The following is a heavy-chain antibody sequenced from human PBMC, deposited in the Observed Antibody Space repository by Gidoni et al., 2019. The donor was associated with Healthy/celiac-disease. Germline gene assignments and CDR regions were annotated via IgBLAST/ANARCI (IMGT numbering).Heavy chain of an antibody. V-gene: IGHV4-59*01. D-gene: IGHD6-13*01. J-gene: IGHJ3*02. CDR3: AREIKQQLVPHGVFDI. Sequence: QVQLQESGPGLVKPSENLSLTCTVAGGSISSYYWSWIRKPPGKGLEWIGYIYYSGSTNYHPSLKSRVTISVDTSKNQFSLKLSSVTAADTAVYYCAREIKQQLVPHGVFDIWGQGTMVTVSS. CDR1: GGSISSYY. CDR2: IYYSGST.